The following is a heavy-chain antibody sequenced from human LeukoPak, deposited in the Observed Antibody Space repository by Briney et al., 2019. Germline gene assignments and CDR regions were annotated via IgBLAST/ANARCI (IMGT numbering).Heavy chain of an antibody. J-gene: IGHJ4*02. D-gene: IGHD6-19*01. V-gene: IGHV1-8*03. CDR2: MNPNSGNT. CDR1: GYTFTSYD. Sequence: ASVKVSCKASGYTFTSYDINWVRQATGQGLEWMGWMNPNSGNTGYAQKFQGRVTITRNTSISTAYMELSSLRSEDTAVYYCARGSSGWSSYYFDYWGQGTLVTVSS. CDR3: ARGSSGWSSYYFDY.